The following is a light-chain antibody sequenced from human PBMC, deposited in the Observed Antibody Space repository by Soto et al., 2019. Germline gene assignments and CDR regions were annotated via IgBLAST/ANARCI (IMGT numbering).Light chain of an antibody. J-gene: IGKJ1*01. V-gene: IGKV3-15*01. CDR1: QSVSNN. CDR2: GAS. CDR3: QQYDNWPPWT. Sequence: EVVMTQSPATLSVSPGERATLSCRASQSVSNNLAWYQQKPGQAPRLLIYGASTRATGIPARFSGSGSGTEFTLTISSLQSEDCAVYYCQQYDNWPPWTFGQGTKVDIK.